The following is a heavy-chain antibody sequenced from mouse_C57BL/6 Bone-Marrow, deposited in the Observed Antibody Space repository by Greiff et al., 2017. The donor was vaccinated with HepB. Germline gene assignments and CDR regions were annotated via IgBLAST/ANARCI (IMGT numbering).Heavy chain of an antibody. D-gene: IGHD4-1*01. CDR3: ARSTLGYAMDY. J-gene: IGHJ4*01. V-gene: IGHV1-81*01. Sequence: QVQLQQSGAELARPGASVKLSCKASGYTFTSYGISWVKQRTGQGLEWIGEIFPRSGNTYYNEKFKGKATLTADKSSSTAYMELRSLTSEDSAVYFCARSTLGYAMDYWGQGTSVTVSS. CDR2: IFPRSGNT. CDR1: GYTFTSYG.